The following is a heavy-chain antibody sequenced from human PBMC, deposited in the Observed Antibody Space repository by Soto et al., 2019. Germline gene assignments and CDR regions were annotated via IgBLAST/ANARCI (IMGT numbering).Heavy chain of an antibody. D-gene: IGHD6-13*01. CDR3: TTGLIAGDHYGMDV. CDR1: GFTFSNAW. J-gene: IGHJ6*02. Sequence: PGGALRLSCAASGFTFSNAWMIWVRQAPGKGLEWVGRIKSKTDGGTTDYAAPVKGRFTISRDDSKNTLYLQMNSLKTEDTAVYYCTTGLIAGDHYGMDVWGQGTTVTVSS. V-gene: IGHV3-15*01. CDR2: IKSKTDGGTT.